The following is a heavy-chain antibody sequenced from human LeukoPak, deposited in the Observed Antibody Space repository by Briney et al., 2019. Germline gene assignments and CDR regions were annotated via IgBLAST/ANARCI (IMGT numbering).Heavy chain of an antibody. J-gene: IGHJ4*02. Sequence: SETLSLTCTVSGGSLSSGSYYWSWIPQPPEKGLEWIGRIYTSGSTTYNPSLKRLVTISLDTSKNTLSLKLSSVTAADTAVYYCARHTAGYGFHYWGQGTLVSVSS. CDR3: ARHTAGYGFHY. CDR2: IYTSGST. D-gene: IGHD3-16*01. CDR1: GGSLSSGSYY. V-gene: IGHV4-61*02.